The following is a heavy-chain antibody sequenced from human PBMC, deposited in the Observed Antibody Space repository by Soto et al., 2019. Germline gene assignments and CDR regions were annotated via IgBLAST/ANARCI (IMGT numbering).Heavy chain of an antibody. V-gene: IGHV4-30-2*01. D-gene: IGHD4-17*01. CDR2: IYHSGST. CDR3: ASGPIGDYTDGFDY. J-gene: IGHJ4*02. CDR1: GGSISSGGYS. Sequence: QLQLQESGSGLVKPSQTLSLTCAVSGGSISSGGYSWSWIRQPPGKGLEWIGYIYHSGSTYYNPSLKRRVTISVDRSKTQFSLTLSSVTAADTAVYYCASGPIGDYTDGFDYWGQGTLVTVSS.